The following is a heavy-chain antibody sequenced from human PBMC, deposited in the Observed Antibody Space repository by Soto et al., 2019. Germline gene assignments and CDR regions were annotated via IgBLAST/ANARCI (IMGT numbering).Heavy chain of an antibody. CDR1: GFTFSSYA. CDR3: ASGSGSYSISWYFDL. J-gene: IGHJ2*01. CDR2: ISYDGSSK. Sequence: QVQLVESGGGVVQPGRSLRLSCAASGFTFSSYAMHWVRQAPGKGLEWVAVISYDGSSKYYADSVKGRFTISRDNSKNTLYLQMNSLRAEDTAVYYCASGSGSYSISWYFDLWGRGTLVTVSS. V-gene: IGHV3-30-3*01. D-gene: IGHD1-26*01.